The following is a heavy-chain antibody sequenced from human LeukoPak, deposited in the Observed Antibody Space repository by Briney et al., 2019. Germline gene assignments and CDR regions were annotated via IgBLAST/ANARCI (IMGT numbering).Heavy chain of an antibody. CDR2: IYYSGST. J-gene: IGHJ5*02. CDR3: ARGVLVIGLNWFDP. D-gene: IGHD3-16*02. V-gene: IGHV4-39*07. Sequence: PSETLSLTCTVSGGSISSSSYYWGWIRQPPGKGLEWIGSIYYSGSTYYNPSLKSRVTISVDTSKNQFSLKLSSVTAADTAVYYCARGVLVIGLNWFDPWGQGTLVTVSS. CDR1: GGSISSSSYY.